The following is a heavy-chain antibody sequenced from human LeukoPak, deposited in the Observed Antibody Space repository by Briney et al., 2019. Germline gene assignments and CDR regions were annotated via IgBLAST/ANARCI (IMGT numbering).Heavy chain of an antibody. CDR3: ARDPIVQYYDYVWGSYRHGYFDY. Sequence: SETLSLTCAVSGGSISSSSYYWSWIRQPPGKGLEWIGSIYYSGSTYYNPSLKSRVTISVDTSKNQFSLKLSSVTAADTAVYYCARDPIVQYYDYVWGSYRHGYFDYWGQGTLVTVSS. V-gene: IGHV4-39*07. J-gene: IGHJ4*02. D-gene: IGHD3-16*02. CDR2: IYYSGST. CDR1: GGSISSSSYY.